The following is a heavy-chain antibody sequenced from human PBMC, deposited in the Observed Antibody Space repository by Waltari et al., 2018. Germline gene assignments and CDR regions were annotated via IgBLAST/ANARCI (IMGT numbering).Heavy chain of an antibody. V-gene: IGHV3-33*01. J-gene: IGHJ3*02. CDR1: GFSVRTYG. CDR2: IQVDERTI. D-gene: IGHD2-2*01. CDR3: AREVSRYFIHAFDI. Sequence: QVQLVESGGGVVQPGRSVRLSCAVSGFSVRTYGMHWVRQSAGKGLWWVTFIQVDERTIHYADSVRGRVTVSRDTSKNMVALQMNSLTVEDSSIYFCAREVSRYFIHAFDIRGQGTMVIVSS.